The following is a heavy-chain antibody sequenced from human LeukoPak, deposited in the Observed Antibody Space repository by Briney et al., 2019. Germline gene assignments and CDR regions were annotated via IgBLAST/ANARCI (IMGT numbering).Heavy chain of an antibody. D-gene: IGHD1-7*01. CDR2: IKQDGSEK. CDR3: ARARSFWHYVY. Sequence: GGSLRLYCEASGFTFSSYWMSWVRQSPGKGLEWVANIKQDGSEKYYVDSVKGRFTISRDNAKNSLSLQMNSLRVEDTAVYYCARARSFWHYVYWGQGTLVTVSS. J-gene: IGHJ4*02. CDR1: GFTFSSYW. V-gene: IGHV3-7*01.